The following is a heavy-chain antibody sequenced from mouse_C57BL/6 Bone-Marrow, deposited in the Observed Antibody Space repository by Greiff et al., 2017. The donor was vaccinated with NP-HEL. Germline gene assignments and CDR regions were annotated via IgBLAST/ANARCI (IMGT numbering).Heavy chain of an antibody. CDR1: GYTFTSYW. CDR2: IYPSDSET. Sequence: QVQLQQPGAELVRPGSSVKLSCKASGYTFTSYWMDWVKQRPGQGLEWIGNIYPSDSETHYNQKFKDKATLTVDKSSSTAYMQLSRLTSEDSAVYYCAREDDGGDYWGQGTTLTVSS. CDR3: AREDDGGDY. J-gene: IGHJ2*01. D-gene: IGHD2-3*01. V-gene: IGHV1-61*01.